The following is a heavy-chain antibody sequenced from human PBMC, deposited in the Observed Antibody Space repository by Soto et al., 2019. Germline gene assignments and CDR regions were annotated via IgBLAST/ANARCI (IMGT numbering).Heavy chain of an antibody. CDR1: GCTFSGHA. CDR3: ARDSHIRNWNDVCYYYGMDV. CDR2: IIPIFVTS. Sequence: SSVKVSCKASGCTFSGHAIRSVRQAPGQGLEWMGGIIPIFVTSNYARKFQGRFKITADESTRTAYMELNSLRAEDTAVYYCARDSHIRNWNDVCYYYGMDVWGQGTTVTVSS. V-gene: IGHV1-69*01. D-gene: IGHD1-20*01. J-gene: IGHJ6*01.